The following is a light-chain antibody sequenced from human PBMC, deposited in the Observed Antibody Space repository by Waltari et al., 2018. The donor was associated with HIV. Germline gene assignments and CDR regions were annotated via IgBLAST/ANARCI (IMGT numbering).Light chain of an antibody. CDR3: QQYDNLPIT. J-gene: IGKJ5*01. V-gene: IGKV1-33*01. Sequence: DLPMNQPPSSLSPSVGDRVTIPCQASQDISNYLNWYQQKPGKAPKLLIYGASNLETGVPSRFSGSGSGTDFTFTISSLQPENIATYYCQQYDNLPITFGQRTRLEIK. CDR1: QDISNY. CDR2: GAS.